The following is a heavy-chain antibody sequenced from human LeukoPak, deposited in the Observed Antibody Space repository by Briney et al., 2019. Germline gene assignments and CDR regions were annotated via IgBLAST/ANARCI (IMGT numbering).Heavy chain of an antibody. CDR3: AKYCSGATFSGY. J-gene: IGHJ4*02. D-gene: IGHD2-15*01. Sequence: PGGSLRLSCAASGFTFSSYSMCWVRQAPGKGPEWVSGIKESGDITYYADSVKGRFTISRDNSKNTLYLQMNSLRAEDTAKYYCAKYCSGATFSGYWGQGTLVTVSS. CDR2: IKESGDIT. V-gene: IGHV3-23*01. CDR1: GFTFSSYS.